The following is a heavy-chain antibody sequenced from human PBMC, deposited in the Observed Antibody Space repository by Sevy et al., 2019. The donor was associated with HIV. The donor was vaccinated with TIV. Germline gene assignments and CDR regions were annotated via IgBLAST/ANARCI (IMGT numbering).Heavy chain of an antibody. CDR2: GYSGGST. J-gene: IGHJ3*02. Sequence: GGSLRLSCAASGCTVSSNYMNWVRQAPGKGLEWVSVGYSGGSTYYAYSVQGRFTISRDNSKNTLYLQMNSLRAEDTAVYYCARERRYGSGRFGAFDIWGQGTMVTVSS. CDR1: GCTVSSNY. CDR3: ARERRYGSGRFGAFDI. V-gene: IGHV3-53*01. D-gene: IGHD3-10*01.